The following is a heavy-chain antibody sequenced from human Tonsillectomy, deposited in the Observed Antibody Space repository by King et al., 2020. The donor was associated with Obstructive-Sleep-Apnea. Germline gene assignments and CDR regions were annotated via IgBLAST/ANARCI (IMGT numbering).Heavy chain of an antibody. CDR2: IRISRYI. Sequence: QLVESGGGLVKPGGSLRLSCAASGFTFSAYSMNWVRQAPGKGLEWVSSIRISRYIYYADSVKGRFTISRDNAKNSPYLQMNSLRAEDTAVYYCARDYGTYMDVWGQGTTVTVSS. CDR3: ARDYGTYMDV. J-gene: IGHJ6*02. CDR1: GFTFSAYS. V-gene: IGHV3-21*01. D-gene: IGHD1-26*01.